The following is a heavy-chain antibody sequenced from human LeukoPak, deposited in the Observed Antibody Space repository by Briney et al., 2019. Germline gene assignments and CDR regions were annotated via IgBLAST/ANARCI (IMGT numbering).Heavy chain of an antibody. Sequence: PSETLSLTCAVFGGSFSDFYWSWIRQTPGKGLEWIGEVDHTGGTKYNSSLKSRVTISVDTSKNQFSLKLSSVTAAETAVYYCARGKYYCSGDSCSPPFDYWGRGALVTVSS. V-gene: IGHV4-34*01. CDR3: ARGKYYCSGDSCSPPFDY. D-gene: IGHD2-15*01. CDR1: GGSFSDFY. J-gene: IGHJ4*02. CDR2: VDHTGGT.